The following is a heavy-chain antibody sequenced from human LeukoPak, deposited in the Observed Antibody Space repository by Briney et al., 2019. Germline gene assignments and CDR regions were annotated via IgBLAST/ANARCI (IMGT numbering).Heavy chain of an antibody. Sequence: GESLKISCKGSGYSFTSYWIGWVRQMPGKGLEWMGIIYPGDSDTRYSPSFQGQVTISADKSICTAYLQWSSLKASDTAMYYCARQVTMIVVELDAFDIWGQGTMVTVSS. V-gene: IGHV5-51*01. D-gene: IGHD3-22*01. CDR2: IYPGDSDT. CDR3: ARQVTMIVVELDAFDI. J-gene: IGHJ3*02. CDR1: GYSFTSYW.